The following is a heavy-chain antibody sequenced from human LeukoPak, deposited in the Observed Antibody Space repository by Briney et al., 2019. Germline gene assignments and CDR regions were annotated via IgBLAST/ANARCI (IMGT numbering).Heavy chain of an antibody. D-gene: IGHD3-16*02. J-gene: IGHJ3*02. V-gene: IGHV4-59*01. CDR3: ARREYDYVWGSYREEAFDI. Sequence: SETLSLTCTVSGGSISSYYWSWIRQPPGKGLEWIGYIYYSGSTNYNPSLKSRVTISVDTSKNQFSLKLSSVTAADTAVYYCARREYDYVWGSYREEAFDIWGQGTMVTVSS. CDR1: GGSISSYY. CDR2: IYYSGST.